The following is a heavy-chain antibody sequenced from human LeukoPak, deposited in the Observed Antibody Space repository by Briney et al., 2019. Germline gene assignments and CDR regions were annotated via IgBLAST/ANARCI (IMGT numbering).Heavy chain of an antibody. Sequence: GGSLRLSCAASGFTFSSYAMSWVRQAPGKGLEWVSAISGSGGSTYYADSVKGRFTISRDNSKNTLYLQMNSLKTEDTAVFYCSREKGDRHGYNHQFDYWGQGTLVTVSS. CDR3: SREKGDRHGYNHQFDY. CDR1: GFTFSSYA. V-gene: IGHV3-23*01. J-gene: IGHJ4*02. CDR2: ISGSGGST. D-gene: IGHD5-24*01.